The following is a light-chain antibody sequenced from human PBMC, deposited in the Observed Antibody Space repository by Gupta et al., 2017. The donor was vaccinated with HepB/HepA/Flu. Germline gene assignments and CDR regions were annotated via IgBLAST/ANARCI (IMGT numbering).Light chain of an antibody. V-gene: IGKV3-15*01. CDR3: QQYNNLPRT. J-gene: IGKJ2*02. CDR2: ETS. CDR1: QSVDSM. Sequence: IVMTQPPATLSMSPGERVTLSCRASQSVDSMLAWYQQKPGQAPRLLIHETSTRVAGIPARFSGSGSETEFTLTISSLQSEDFAIYYCQQYNNLPRTFGQGTNMEIK.